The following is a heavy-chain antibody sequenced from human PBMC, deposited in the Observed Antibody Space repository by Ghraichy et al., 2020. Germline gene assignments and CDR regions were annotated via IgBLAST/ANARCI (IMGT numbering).Heavy chain of an antibody. V-gene: IGHV3-53*01. CDR2: IYSGGST. D-gene: IGHD5-18*01. CDR1: GFTVSSNY. CDR3: ARGGYSYGRDDAFDI. Sequence: GGSLRLSCAASGFTVSSNYMSWVRQAPGKGLEWVSVIYSGGSTYYADSVKGRFTISRDNSKNTLYLQMNSLRAEDTAVYYCARGGYSYGRDDAFDIWGQGTMVTVSS. J-gene: IGHJ3*02.